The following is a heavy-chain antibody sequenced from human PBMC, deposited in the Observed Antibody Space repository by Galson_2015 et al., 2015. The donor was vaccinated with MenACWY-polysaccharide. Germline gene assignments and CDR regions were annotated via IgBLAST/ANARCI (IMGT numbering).Heavy chain of an antibody. V-gene: IGHV3-48*01. Sequence: SLRLSCAASGFTFSSYSMSWVRRAPGKGLEWVSYISNCTSTTYYADSVQGRFTISRDNAKNSLFLQMDSLRAEDTAVYYCAREGYYDSSGYYESYFDYWGQGTLVTVSS. CDR2: ISNCTSTT. CDR3: AREGYYDSSGYYESYFDY. CDR1: GFTFSSYS. J-gene: IGHJ4*02. D-gene: IGHD3-22*01.